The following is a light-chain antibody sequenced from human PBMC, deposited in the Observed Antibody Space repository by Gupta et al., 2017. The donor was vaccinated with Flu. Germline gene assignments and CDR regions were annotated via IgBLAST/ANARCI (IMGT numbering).Light chain of an antibody. J-gene: IGLJ2*01. CDR2: RDS. V-gene: IGLV3-1*01. CDR3: EEWGGSTAV. CDR1: KLGDKY. Sequence: SHELTQPPSVSVSPGHTASITCAGDKLGDKYACWYQQKQGQTTVLYIYRDSKRRSGIPECVSGSNSANTVTMTSGGTQAMDEYYYYCEEWGGSTAVFGGGTKLTVL.